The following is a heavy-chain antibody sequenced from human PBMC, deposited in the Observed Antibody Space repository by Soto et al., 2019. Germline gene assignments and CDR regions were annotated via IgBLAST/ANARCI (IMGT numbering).Heavy chain of an antibody. D-gene: IGHD1-26*01. CDR2: ISSTGGTS. CDR1: GFTFSSYA. J-gene: IGHJ4*02. CDR3: VRDRVGGTYPYYFDS. V-gene: IGHV3-23*01. Sequence: SGGSLRLSCAASGFTFSSYAMSWVRQAPGKGLEWVSDISSTGGTSSYADSVKGRFIISRDNTKNTLYLQMSSLRAEDSAVYYCVRDRVGGTYPYYFDSWGQGSVVTVSS.